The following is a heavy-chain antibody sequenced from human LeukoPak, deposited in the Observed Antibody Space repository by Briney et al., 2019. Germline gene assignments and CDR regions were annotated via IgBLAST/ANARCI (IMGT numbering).Heavy chain of an antibody. CDR3: AREGANYDSSGYYPGGELYYMDV. J-gene: IGHJ6*03. D-gene: IGHD3-22*01. CDR2: INPNSGGT. CDR1: GYTFTSYG. V-gene: IGHV1-2*02. Sequence: GASVKVSCKASGYTFTSYGINWVRQAPGQGLEWMGWINPNSGGTNYAQKFQGRVTMTRDTSISTAYMELSRLRSDDTAVYYCAREGANYDSSGYYPGGELYYMDVWGKGTTVTVSS.